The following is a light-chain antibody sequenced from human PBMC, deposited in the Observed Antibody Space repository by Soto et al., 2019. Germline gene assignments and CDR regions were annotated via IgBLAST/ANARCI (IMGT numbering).Light chain of an antibody. J-gene: IGKJ2*01. CDR2: GAS. CDR1: HNVGVN. CDR3: QQYNDWYT. Sequence: EVVMTQSPATLSVSPGERATLSCRATHNVGVNFAWYQQRPGQAPRLLIYGASTRAADIPARFSGSGSGTEFTLTISSLQSEDSAICYCQQYNDWYTFGQGTNLEIK. V-gene: IGKV3-15*01.